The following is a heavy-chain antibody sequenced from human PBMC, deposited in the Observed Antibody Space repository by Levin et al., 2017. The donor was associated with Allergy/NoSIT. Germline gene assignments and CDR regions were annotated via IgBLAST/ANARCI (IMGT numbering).Heavy chain of an antibody. CDR2: INSDGSTT. J-gene: IGHJ4*02. CDR3: ATNRGVGTVDY. V-gene: IGHV3-74*03. Sequence: GESLKISCAASGFTFSSHWMHWVRQVPGKGLVWVSRINSDGSTTTYADSVKGRFTISRDNAKNTLYLQMNSLTAEDAAVYYCATNRGVGTVDYWGQGTLVTVSS. CDR1: GFTFSSHW. D-gene: IGHD2-15*01.